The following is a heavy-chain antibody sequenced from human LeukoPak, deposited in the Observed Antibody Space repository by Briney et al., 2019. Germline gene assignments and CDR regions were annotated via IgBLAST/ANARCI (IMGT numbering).Heavy chain of an antibody. Sequence: SVKVSCKASGDTFSSYGISWVRQAPGQGLEWMGGIIPIFGTANYAQKFQGRVTMTADESTSTAYMELSSLRSEDTAVYYCARDHGDGSMGYWGQGTLVTVSS. J-gene: IGHJ4*02. CDR2: IIPIFGTA. CDR3: ARDHGDGSMGY. CDR1: GDTFSSYG. D-gene: IGHD5-24*01. V-gene: IGHV1-69*13.